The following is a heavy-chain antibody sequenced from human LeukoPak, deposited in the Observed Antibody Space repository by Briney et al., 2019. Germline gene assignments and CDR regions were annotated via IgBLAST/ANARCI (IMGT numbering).Heavy chain of an antibody. J-gene: IGHJ4*02. CDR2: IIPIFGTA. CDR3: ARERVTYYDFWSGYQD. D-gene: IGHD3-3*01. CDR1: GGTFSSYA. V-gene: IGHV1-69*01. Sequence: GASVKVSCKASGGTFSSYAISWVRQAPGQGLEWMGGIIPIFGTANYAQKFQGRVTITADESTSTAYMELSSLRSEDTAVYYCARERVTYYDFWSGYQDWGQGTLVTVSS.